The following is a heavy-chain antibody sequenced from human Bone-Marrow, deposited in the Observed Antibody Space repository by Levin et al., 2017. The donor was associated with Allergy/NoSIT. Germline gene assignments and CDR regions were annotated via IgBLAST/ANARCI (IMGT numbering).Heavy chain of an antibody. D-gene: IGHD6-13*01. V-gene: IGHV3-21*01. J-gene: IGHJ6*02. Sequence: GGSLRLSCAASGFTFYTYIMNWVRQAPGKGPEWVASISSSGSYTNYADSVKGRFTITRANAKESLDLQMDSLRVEDTAVYYCAKSGGYRTWSGGHNYYGMDVWGQGTTVTVSS. CDR1: GFTFYTYI. CDR2: ISSSGSYT. CDR3: AKSGGYRTWSGGHNYYGMDV.